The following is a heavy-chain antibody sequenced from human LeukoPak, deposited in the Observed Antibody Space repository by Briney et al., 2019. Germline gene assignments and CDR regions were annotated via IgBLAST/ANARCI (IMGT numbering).Heavy chain of an antibody. CDR1: GGSINNNNYF. CDR2: IYYSGDT. Sequence: SETLSLTCSVSGGSINNNNYFWGWIRHPPGKGLEWIGSIYYSGDTYYNPSLKSRVTISVDTSENQFSLKLSSVTAADTAVYYCARHTKFVLMSRNPLYFDYWGQGTLVTVSS. D-gene: IGHD2-8*01. V-gene: IGHV4-39*01. J-gene: IGHJ4*02. CDR3: ARHTKFVLMSRNPLYFDY.